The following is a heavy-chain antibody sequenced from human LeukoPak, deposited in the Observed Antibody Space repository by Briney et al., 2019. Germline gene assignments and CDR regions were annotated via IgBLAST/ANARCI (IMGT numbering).Heavy chain of an antibody. CDR1: GYTFTGYY. D-gene: IGHD6-19*01. CDR2: INPNSGGT. J-gene: IGHJ5*02. CDR3: ARDRDSSGWFRWFGP. Sequence: ASVKVSCKASGYTFTGYYMHWVRQAPGQGLEWMGWINPNSGGTNYAQKFQGWVTMTRDTSISTAYMELSRLRSDDTAVYYCARDRDSSGWFRWFGPWGQGTLVTVSS. V-gene: IGHV1-2*04.